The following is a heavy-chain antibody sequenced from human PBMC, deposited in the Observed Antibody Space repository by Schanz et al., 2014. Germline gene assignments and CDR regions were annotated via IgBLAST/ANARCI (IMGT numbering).Heavy chain of an antibody. V-gene: IGHV3-23*01. Sequence: EVQLLESGGGLVEPGGSLRLSCAASGFTFSSYAMSWVRQARGKGLEWVSAMNESHSTIYYADSVRGRFTISRDNAENTLFLQMNSLRAEDTAVYYCAKSQGSSFDSWGQGTLVTVSS. CDR2: MNESHSTI. J-gene: IGHJ4*02. CDR1: GFTFSSYA. D-gene: IGHD6-13*01. CDR3: AKSQGSSFDS.